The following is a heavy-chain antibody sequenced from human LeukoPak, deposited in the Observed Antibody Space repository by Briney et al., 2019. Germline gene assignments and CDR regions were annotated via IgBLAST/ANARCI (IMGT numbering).Heavy chain of an antibody. D-gene: IGHD3-16*01. J-gene: IGHJ4*02. Sequence: GASVKVSCKASGYTFTGYYMHWVRQAPGQGLEWMGWINPNSGGTNYAQKFQGRVTMTRDTSISTAYMELSRLRSDDTAVYYCARVYGDYDYVWGSLHYYYFDYWGQGTLVTVSS. CDR1: GYTFTGYY. CDR2: INPNSGGT. CDR3: ARVYGDYDYVWGSLHYYYFDY. V-gene: IGHV1-2*02.